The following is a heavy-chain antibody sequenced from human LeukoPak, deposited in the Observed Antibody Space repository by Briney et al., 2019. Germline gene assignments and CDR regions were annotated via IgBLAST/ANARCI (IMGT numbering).Heavy chain of an antibody. D-gene: IGHD4-17*01. V-gene: IGHV3-23*01. Sequence: GGSLRLSCAASGFTVSSNYMSWVRQAPGKGLEWVSAISGSGGSTYYADSVKGRFTISRDNSKNTLYLQMNSLRAEDTAVYYCARRDHGDYGEEYWGQGTLVTVSS. CDR3: ARRDHGDYGEEY. CDR1: GFTVSSNY. J-gene: IGHJ4*02. CDR2: ISGSGGST.